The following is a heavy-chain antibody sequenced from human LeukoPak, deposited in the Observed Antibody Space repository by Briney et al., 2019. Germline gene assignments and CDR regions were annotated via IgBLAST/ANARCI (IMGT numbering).Heavy chain of an antibody. Sequence: SETLSLTCTVSSGSISTSNYYWGWVRQPPGKALEWIGNIFYSGSTYYSPSLKSRVTISLDTSKNQFSLKLSSVTAADTAVYYCARGIAAARGYWGQGTLVTVSS. CDR3: ARGIAAARGY. CDR2: IFYSGST. V-gene: IGHV4-39*07. CDR1: SGSISTSNYY. D-gene: IGHD6-13*01. J-gene: IGHJ4*02.